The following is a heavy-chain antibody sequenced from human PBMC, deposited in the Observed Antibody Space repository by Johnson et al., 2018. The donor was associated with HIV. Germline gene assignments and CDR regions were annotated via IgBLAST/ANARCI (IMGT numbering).Heavy chain of an antibody. D-gene: IGHD3-10*01. V-gene: IGHV3-11*04. J-gene: IGHJ3*02. CDR2: ISRGGSSASVI. CDR3: ARAPEVRGVDAFDI. CDR1: GFSFSDYF. Sequence: QMLLVESGGGLVKPGGSLRLSCAASGFSFSDYFVSWIRQAPGKGLEWVSYISRGGSSASVIYYEDSVKGRFTISRENAKNSLYLQMNILRAEDTAVYYCARAPEVRGVDAFDIWGQGTVVTVAS.